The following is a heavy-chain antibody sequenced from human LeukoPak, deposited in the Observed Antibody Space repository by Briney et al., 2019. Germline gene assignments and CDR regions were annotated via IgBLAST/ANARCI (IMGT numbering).Heavy chain of an antibody. D-gene: IGHD1-26*01. CDR1: VGTFSSYA. J-gene: IGHJ4*02. CDR2: IIPIFGTA. CDR3: ARDRSGSYHFDY. V-gene: IGHV1-69*01. Sequence: GSSVKVSCKASVGTFSSYAISWVRQAPGQGLECMGGIIPIFGTANYAQKFQGRVTITADESTSTAYMELSSLRSEDTAVYYCARDRSGSYHFDYWGQGTLVTVSS.